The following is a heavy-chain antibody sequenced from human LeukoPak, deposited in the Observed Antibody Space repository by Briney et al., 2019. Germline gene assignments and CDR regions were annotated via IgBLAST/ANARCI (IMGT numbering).Heavy chain of an antibody. CDR1: GGSFSGYY. D-gene: IGHD2-15*01. CDR3: ARRVDYYYGMDV. Sequence: PSETLSLTCAVYGGSFSGYYWSWIRQPPGKGLEWIGEINHSGSTNYNPSLKSRVTIPVDTSKNQFSLKLSSVTAADTAVYYCARRVDYYYGMDVWGQGTTVTVSS. J-gene: IGHJ6*02. V-gene: IGHV4-34*01. CDR2: INHSGST.